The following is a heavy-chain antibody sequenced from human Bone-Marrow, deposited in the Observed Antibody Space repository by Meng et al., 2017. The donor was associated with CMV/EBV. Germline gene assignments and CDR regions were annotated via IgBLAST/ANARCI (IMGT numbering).Heavy chain of an antibody. D-gene: IGHD1-14*01. Sequence: GGSLRLSCAASGFTFSSYAMSWVRQAPGKGLEWVSTISGSGGNTYYPDSVKGRFTISRDNSRNTLYLQMNSLRAEDTAVYYCAKGGKYGAFDIWGQGTMVTVSS. CDR1: GFTFSSYA. CDR3: AKGGKYGAFDI. CDR2: ISGSGGNT. V-gene: IGHV3-23*01. J-gene: IGHJ3*02.